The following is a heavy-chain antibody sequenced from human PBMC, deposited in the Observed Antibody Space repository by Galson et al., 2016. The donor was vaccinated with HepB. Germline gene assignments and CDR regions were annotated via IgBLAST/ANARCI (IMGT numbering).Heavy chain of an antibody. CDR2: FYPGDSTA. D-gene: IGHD3/OR15-3a*01. J-gene: IGHJ5*02. V-gene: IGHV5-51*01. CDR3: ATYSSGFFGPS. CDR1: GHTFTSDW. Sequence: QSGAEVKKPGQSLKISCTGSGHTFTSDWVAWVRQMPGKGLEYVGIFYPGDSTAYYSPSFQGQVTFSADLSIDTAYLQWRRLKASDTATFYCATYSSGFFGPSWGQGSLVIVSS.